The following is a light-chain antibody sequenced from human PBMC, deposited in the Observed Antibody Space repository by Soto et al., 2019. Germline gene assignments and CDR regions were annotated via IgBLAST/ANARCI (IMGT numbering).Light chain of an antibody. CDR3: QSSDASLSGPVV. CDR1: SSNIGAGYD. V-gene: IGLV1-40*01. J-gene: IGLJ2*01. Sequence: QSVLTQPPSVSGAPGQRVTIPCTGSSSNIGAGYDVHWYQQLPGTAPKLLMYGNNNRPSGVPDRFSGSKSGTSASLAITGLQAEDEADYYCQSSDASLSGPVVFGGGTKLTVL. CDR2: GNN.